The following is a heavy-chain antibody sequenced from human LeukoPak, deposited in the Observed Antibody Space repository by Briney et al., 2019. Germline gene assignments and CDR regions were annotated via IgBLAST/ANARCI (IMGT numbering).Heavy chain of an antibody. CDR1: GGTFSSYA. Sequence: GASVKVSCKASGGTFSSYAISWVRQAPGQGLEWMGGIIPIFGTANYAQKFQGRVTMTRDTSISTAYMELSRLRSDDTAAYSCARSRGLFSSWYADYWGQGTLVAVSS. CDR2: IIPIFGTA. CDR3: ARSRGLFSSWYADY. J-gene: IGHJ4*02. V-gene: IGHV1-69*05. D-gene: IGHD6-13*01.